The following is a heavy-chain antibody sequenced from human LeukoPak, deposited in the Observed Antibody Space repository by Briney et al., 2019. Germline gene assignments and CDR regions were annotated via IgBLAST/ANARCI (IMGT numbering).Heavy chain of an antibody. CDR3: VKGSGTHYYFYYMDV. CDR1: GFSFITYA. D-gene: IGHD1-26*01. Sequence: GGSLRLSRAASGFSFITYAMNWVRQAPGKGGESGSGISGTGSAVGYEDYVKGRFTVSRDHSKRPVYLQMSGLRVDDTAVYYCVKGSGTHYYFYYMDVWGKGTPVTVSS. CDR2: ISGTGSAV. V-gene: IGHV3-23*01. J-gene: IGHJ6*03.